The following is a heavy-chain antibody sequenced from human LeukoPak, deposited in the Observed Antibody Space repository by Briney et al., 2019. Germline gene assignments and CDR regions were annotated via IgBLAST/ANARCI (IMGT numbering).Heavy chain of an antibody. CDR2: IIPIFGTA. CDR3: ARASSYYYDSSGYYSLDY. V-gene: IGHV1-69*13. CDR1: GGTFSSYA. D-gene: IGHD3-22*01. Sequence: SVKVSCKASGGTFSSYAISWVRQAPGQGLEGMGGIIPIFGTANYAQKFQGRVTITADESTSTAYMELSSLRSEDTAVYYCARASSYYYDSSGYYSLDYWGQGTLVTVSS. J-gene: IGHJ4*02.